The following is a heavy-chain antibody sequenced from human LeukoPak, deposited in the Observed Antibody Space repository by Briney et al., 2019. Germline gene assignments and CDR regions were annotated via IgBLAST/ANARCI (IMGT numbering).Heavy chain of an antibody. CDR3: ARDLSVGARPDLGFDY. CDR1: GYTFTSYY. D-gene: IGHD1-26*01. Sequence: ASVKVSCKASGYTFTSYYMHWVRQAPGQGLEGMGIINPSGGSTSYAQKFQGRVTMTRDMSTSTVYMELSSLRSEDTAVYYCARDLSVGARPDLGFDYWGQGTLVTVSS. CDR2: INPSGGST. J-gene: IGHJ4*02. V-gene: IGHV1-46*01.